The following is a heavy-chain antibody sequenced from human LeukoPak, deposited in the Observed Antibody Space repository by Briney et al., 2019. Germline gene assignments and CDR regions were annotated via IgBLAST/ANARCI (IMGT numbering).Heavy chain of an antibody. V-gene: IGHV3-73*01. Sequence: GGSLRLSCAASGFTFSDSGMHWVRQASGKGLEWVGRIRSKANSYATAYAASVKGRFTISRDDSKNTAYLQMISLKTEDTAVYYCTRYGDYPFDYWGQGTLVTVSS. CDR2: IRSKANSYAT. D-gene: IGHD2-21*01. J-gene: IGHJ4*02. CDR3: TRYGDYPFDY. CDR1: GFTFSDSG.